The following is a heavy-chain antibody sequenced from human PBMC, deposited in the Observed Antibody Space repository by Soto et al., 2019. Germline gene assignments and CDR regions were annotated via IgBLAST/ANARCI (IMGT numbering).Heavy chain of an antibody. CDR1: GFTFGGYA. J-gene: IGHJ4*02. CDR3: TRDPYSGSYDPFDY. Sequence: GGSLRLSCTASGFTFGGYAMSWVRQAPGKGLEWVGFIRPRAYGGTTEYAASVKGRFTISRDDSKSIAYLQMNSLKTEDTALYYCTRDPYSGSYDPFDYWGQGTLVTVSS. D-gene: IGHD1-26*01. V-gene: IGHV3-49*04. CDR2: IRPRAYGGTT.